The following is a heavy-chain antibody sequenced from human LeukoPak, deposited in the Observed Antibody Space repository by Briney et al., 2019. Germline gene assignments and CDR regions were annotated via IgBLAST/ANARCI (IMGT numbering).Heavy chain of an antibody. CDR1: GFTFSSYS. CDR3: APMFRGLGY. V-gene: IGHV3-23*01. Sequence: QAGGSLRLSCAASGFTFSSYSMNWVRQAPGKGLEWVSTISGSGGSTYYADSVKGRFTISRDNSKNTLYLQMNSLRAEDTAVYYCAPMFRGLGYWGQGTLVTVSS. J-gene: IGHJ4*02. D-gene: IGHD3-10*01. CDR2: ISGSGGST.